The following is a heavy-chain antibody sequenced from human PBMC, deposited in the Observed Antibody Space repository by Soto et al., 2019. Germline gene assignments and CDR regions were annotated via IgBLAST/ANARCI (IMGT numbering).Heavy chain of an antibody. Sequence: QVQLVQSGAEVKKPGASVKVSCKASGYTFTGYYIHWVRQAPGQGLEWMGWLNPNGGDTNYAQKFQDWFTMTRDTSISTAYMELSRLKSDDTAAYYCARWTWQGRFDPWGQGTLVTVSS. J-gene: IGHJ5*02. V-gene: IGHV1-2*04. CDR3: ARWTWQGRFDP. CDR2: LNPNGGDT. CDR1: GYTFTGYY.